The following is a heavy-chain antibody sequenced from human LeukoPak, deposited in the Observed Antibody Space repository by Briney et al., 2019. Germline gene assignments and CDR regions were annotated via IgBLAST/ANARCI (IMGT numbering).Heavy chain of an antibody. CDR2: INHSGST. J-gene: IGHJ4*02. D-gene: IGHD6-6*01. V-gene: IGHV4-34*01. Sequence: PSETLSLTRAVYGGSFSGYYWSWIRQPPGKGLEWIGEINHSGSTNYNPSLKSRVTISVDTSKNQFSLKLSSVTAADTAVYYCARGRIAARPMSYWGQGTLVTVSS. CDR3: ARGRIAARPMSY. CDR1: GGSFSGYY.